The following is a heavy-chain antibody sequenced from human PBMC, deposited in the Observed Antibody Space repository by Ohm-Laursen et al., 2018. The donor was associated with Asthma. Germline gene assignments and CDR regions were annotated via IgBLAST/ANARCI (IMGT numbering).Heavy chain of an antibody. CDR2: INQDGSIW. CDR1: GFTFSNHW. Sequence: SLRLSCTATGFTFSNHWMTWVRQAPGRGLEWVANINQDGSIWGYVDSVKGRFTISRDNAKDSLSLQMNSLRVEDTAVYYCARDVMEWYLPAFDFWGQGTLVTVSS. CDR3: ARDVMEWYLPAFDF. J-gene: IGHJ4*02. D-gene: IGHD3-3*01. V-gene: IGHV3-7*01.